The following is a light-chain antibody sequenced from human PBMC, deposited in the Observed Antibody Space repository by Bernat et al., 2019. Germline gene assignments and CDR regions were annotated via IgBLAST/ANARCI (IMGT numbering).Light chain of an antibody. CDR1: SRNVGTYNL. J-gene: IGLJ3*02. V-gene: IGLV2-23*02. CDR2: EVS. CDR3: CSYDGSNDLGSV. Sequence: QSALTQPASVSGSPGQSIIISCTGTSRNVGTYNLVSWYQQYQGKVPKLLIYEVSKRHSGISSRFSGSKSGNTATLTISGLQAEDGAHYYCCSYDGSNDLGSVFGGGTKLTVL.